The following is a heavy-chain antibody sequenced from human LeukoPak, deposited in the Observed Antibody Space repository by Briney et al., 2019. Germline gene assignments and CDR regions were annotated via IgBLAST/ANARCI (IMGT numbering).Heavy chain of an antibody. Sequence: GASVKVSCKVSGYTLTELSMHWVRQAPGKGLEWMGGFDREDGETIDAQKFQGRVIMTEDTSTDTAYMELSSLRYDDTAVYYCAAPRMVVTTYHRNFDYWGQGTLVTVSS. CDR3: AAPRMVVTTYHRNFDY. D-gene: IGHD4-11*01. CDR1: GYTLTELS. V-gene: IGHV1-24*01. J-gene: IGHJ4*02. CDR2: FDREDGET.